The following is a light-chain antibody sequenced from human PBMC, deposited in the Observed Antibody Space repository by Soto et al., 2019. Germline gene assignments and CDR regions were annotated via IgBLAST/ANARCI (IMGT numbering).Light chain of an antibody. CDR3: QQYENLPT. J-gene: IGKJ5*01. Sequence: DMQMAQSPSSVYPSVGDIVTITCQASQNINNYLNWYQQKPGRAPKLLIYDASNLEAGVPSRFRGSGSGTDFTFTISRLQPEDIATYYCQQYENLPTFGQGTRLEIK. CDR1: QNINNY. V-gene: IGKV1-33*01. CDR2: DAS.